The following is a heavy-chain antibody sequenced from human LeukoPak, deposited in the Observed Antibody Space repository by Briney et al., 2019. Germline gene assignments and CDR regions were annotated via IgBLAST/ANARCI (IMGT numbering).Heavy chain of an antibody. J-gene: IGHJ4*02. D-gene: IGHD5-12*01. CDR2: IYYSGST. Sequence: SETLSLTCTVSGGSISSGGYYWSWIRLHPGKGLEWIGYIYYSGSTYYNPSLKSRVTISVDTSKNQFSLKLSSVTAADTAVYYCARVRGGYVFHFDYWGQGTLVTVSS. CDR1: GGSISSGGYY. V-gene: IGHV4-31*03. CDR3: ARVRGGYVFHFDY.